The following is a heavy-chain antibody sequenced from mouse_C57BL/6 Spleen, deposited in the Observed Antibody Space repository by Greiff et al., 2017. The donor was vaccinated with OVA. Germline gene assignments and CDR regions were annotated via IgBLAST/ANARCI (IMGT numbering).Heavy chain of an antibody. Sequence: QVQLQQPGAELVKPGASVKMSCKASGYTFTSYWINWVKQRPGQGLEWIGDIYPGSGSTNYNEKFKSKATLTVDTSSSTAYMQLSSLTSEDSAVYYCARRLPYSYAMDYWGQGTSVTVSS. V-gene: IGHV1-55*01. CDR1: GYTFTSYW. CDR2: IYPGSGST. CDR3: ARRLPYSYAMDY. J-gene: IGHJ4*01. D-gene: IGHD1-2*01.